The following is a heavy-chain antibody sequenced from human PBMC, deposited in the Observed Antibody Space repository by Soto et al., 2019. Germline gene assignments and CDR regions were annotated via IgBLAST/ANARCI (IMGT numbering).Heavy chain of an antibody. CDR2: ISTSGSNT. V-gene: IGHV3-23*01. CDR1: GFTFSIYA. Sequence: EVQLLESGGGLVQPGGSLRLSCAASGFTFSIYAMTWVRQAPGKGLEWVSGISTSGSNTYYADSVKGRFTISRDNSKNTLYLEMDSRRAEDTAVYYCAKDLDYDGLDVWGQGTTVTVSS. J-gene: IGHJ6*02. CDR3: AKDLDYDGLDV.